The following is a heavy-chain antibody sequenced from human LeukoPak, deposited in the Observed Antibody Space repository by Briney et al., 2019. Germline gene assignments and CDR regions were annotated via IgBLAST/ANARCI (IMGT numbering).Heavy chain of an antibody. D-gene: IGHD4-23*01. CDR1: GFTFDDYA. CDR2: IGWNSGSI. CDR3: AKGSTVGNVFDI. J-gene: IGHJ3*02. V-gene: IGHV3-9*01. Sequence: GRSLRLSCAASGFTFDDYAMHWVRQAPGKGLEWVSGIGWNSGSIGYADSVKGRFTISRDNAKNSLYLQMNSLRAEDTALYYCAKGSTVGNVFDIWGQGTMVTVSS.